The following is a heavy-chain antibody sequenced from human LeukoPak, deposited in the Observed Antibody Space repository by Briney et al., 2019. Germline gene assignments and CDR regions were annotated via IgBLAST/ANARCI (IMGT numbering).Heavy chain of an antibody. D-gene: IGHD3-3*01. CDR2: ISYDGSNK. J-gene: IGHJ6*03. Sequence: GGSLRLSCAASGFTFSDYYMSWVRQAPGKGLEWVAVISYDGSNKYYADSVKGRFTISRDNSKNTLYLQMNSLRAEDTAVYYCARDSRSGYYMDVWGKGTTVTVSS. CDR3: ARDSRSGYYMDV. CDR1: GFTFSDYY. V-gene: IGHV3-30-3*01.